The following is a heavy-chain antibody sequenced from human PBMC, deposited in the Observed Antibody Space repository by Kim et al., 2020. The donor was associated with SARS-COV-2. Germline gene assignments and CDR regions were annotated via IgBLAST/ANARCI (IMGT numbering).Heavy chain of an antibody. D-gene: IGHD3-10*01. V-gene: IGHV1-69*13. CDR3: ARDYYGSGSGFDY. CDR1: GGTFSSYA. J-gene: IGHJ4*02. CDR2: IIPIFGTA. Sequence: SVKVSCKASGGTFSSYAISWVRQAPGQGLEWMGGIIPIFGTANYAQKFQGRVTITADESTSTAYMELSSLRSDDTAVYYCARDYYGSGSGFDYWGQGTLVTVSS.